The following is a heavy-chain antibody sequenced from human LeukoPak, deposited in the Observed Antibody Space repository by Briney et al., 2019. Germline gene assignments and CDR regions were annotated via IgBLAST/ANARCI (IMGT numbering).Heavy chain of an antibody. J-gene: IGHJ4*02. V-gene: IGHV4-59*01. D-gene: IGHD3-10*01. CDR3: ARNQLSITMVRDPSFDY. CDR1: GGSISSYC. Sequence: SETLSLTCTVSGGSISSYCWSWIRQPPGKGLEWIGYIYYSGSTNYNPSLKSRVTISVDTSKNQFSLKLSSVTAADTAVYYCARNQLSITMVRDPSFDYWGQGTLVTVFS. CDR2: IYYSGST.